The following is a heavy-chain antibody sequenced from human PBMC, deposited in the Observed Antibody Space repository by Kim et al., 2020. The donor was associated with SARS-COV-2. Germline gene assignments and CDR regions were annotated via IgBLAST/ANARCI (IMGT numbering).Heavy chain of an antibody. CDR3: ARGEELGGVPDY. V-gene: IGHV3-13*04. CDR2: IGTAGDT. Sequence: GGSLRLSCAASGFTFSSYDMHWVRQATGKGLEWVSAIGTAGDTYYPGSVKGRFTISRENAKNSLYLQMNSLRAGDTAVYYCARGEELGGVPDYWGQGTLVTVSS. CDR1: GFTFSSYD. J-gene: IGHJ4*02. D-gene: IGHD3-16*01.